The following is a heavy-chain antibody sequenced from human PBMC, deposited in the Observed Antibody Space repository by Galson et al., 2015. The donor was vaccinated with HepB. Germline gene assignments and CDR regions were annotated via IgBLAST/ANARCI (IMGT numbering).Heavy chain of an antibody. J-gene: IGHJ4*02. D-gene: IGHD1-26*01. Sequence: SLRLSCAASGFTFSSYWMSWVRQAPGKGLEWVANIKQDGSEKYFVDSVKGRFAISRDNAKNSLYLQMNSLRAEDTAVYYCARGGRESYVFFHWGQGTLVTVSS. CDR3: ARGGRESYVFFH. V-gene: IGHV3-7*01. CDR1: GFTFSSYW. CDR2: IKQDGSEK.